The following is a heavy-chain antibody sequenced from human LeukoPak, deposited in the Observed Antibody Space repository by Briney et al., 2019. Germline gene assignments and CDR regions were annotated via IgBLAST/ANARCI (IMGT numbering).Heavy chain of an antibody. J-gene: IGHJ4*02. Sequence: ASVKVSCNASRGTFSSYAISWVRQAPGQGLEWMGGIIPIFGTANYAQKFQGRVTITADESTSTAYMELSSLRSEDTAVYYCARESGYCSSTSCFSFDYWGQGTLVTVSS. CDR3: ARESGYCSSTSCFSFDY. CDR2: IIPIFGTA. D-gene: IGHD2-2*01. CDR1: RGTFSSYA. V-gene: IGHV1-69*13.